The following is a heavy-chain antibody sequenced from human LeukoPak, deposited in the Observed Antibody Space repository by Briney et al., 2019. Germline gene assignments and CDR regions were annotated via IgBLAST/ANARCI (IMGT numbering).Heavy chain of an antibody. CDR1: GGSISSYY. V-gene: IGHV4-39*01. CDR3: ARGDLEDIVVVVAAPFDY. Sequence: PSETLSLTCTVSGGSISSYYWGWIRQPPGKGLEWIGSIYYSGSTYYNPSLKSRVTISVDTSKNQFSLKLSSVTAADTAVYYCARGDLEDIVVVVAAPFDYWGQGTLVTVSS. D-gene: IGHD2-15*01. CDR2: IYYSGST. J-gene: IGHJ4*02.